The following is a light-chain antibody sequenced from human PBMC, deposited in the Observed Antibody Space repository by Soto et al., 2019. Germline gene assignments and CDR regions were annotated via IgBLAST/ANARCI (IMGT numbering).Light chain of an antibody. Sequence: QSALTQPPSASGSPGQSVTISCTGTSSDVGGYNYVSWYQQHPGRAPKLMIYXVSKRXXXXXDXXSGSKSGNTASLTVSGLQTEDEADYYCSSYAGSNNQVFGTGTKLTVL. CDR1: SSDVGGYNY. V-gene: IGLV2-8*01. CDR2: XVS. J-gene: IGLJ1*01. CDR3: SSYAGSNNQV.